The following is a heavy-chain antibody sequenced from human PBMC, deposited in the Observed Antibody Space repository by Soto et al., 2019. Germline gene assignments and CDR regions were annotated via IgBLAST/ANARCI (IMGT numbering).Heavy chain of an antibody. J-gene: IGHJ4*02. V-gene: IGHV3-21*01. CDR1: GFTFISYS. D-gene: IGHD3-3*01. CDR3: ASYYDFWCGYYYFDY. Sequence: GSLRLSCAASGFTFISYSMNWVRQAPGKGLEWVSSISSSSSYIYYADSVKGRFTISRDNAKNSLYLQMNSLRAEDTAVYYCASYYDFWCGYYYFDYWGQGTLVTVSS. CDR2: ISSSSSYI.